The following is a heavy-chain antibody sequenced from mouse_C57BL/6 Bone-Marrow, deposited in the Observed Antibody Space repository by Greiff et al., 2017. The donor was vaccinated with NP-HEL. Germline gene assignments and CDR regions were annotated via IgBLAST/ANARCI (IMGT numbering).Heavy chain of an antibody. CDR1: GFTFCSYG. Sequence: EVKLVESGGDLVKPGGSLKLSCAASGFTFCSYGMSWVRQTPDKRLEWVATISSGGSYTYYPDSAKGRFTISRDNAKNTLYLQMSSLKSEDTAMYYCARQSGTGWYFDVWGTGTTVTVSS. CDR3: ARQSGTGWYFDV. CDR2: ISSGGSYT. V-gene: IGHV5-6*01. D-gene: IGHD3-3*01. J-gene: IGHJ1*03.